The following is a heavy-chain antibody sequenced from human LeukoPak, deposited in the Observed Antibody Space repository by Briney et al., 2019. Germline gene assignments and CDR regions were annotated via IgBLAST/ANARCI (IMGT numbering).Heavy chain of an antibody. CDR2: IYTSGGT. D-gene: IGHD6-13*01. J-gene: IGHJ4*02. CDR3: ARAPIAAAGIYFDY. CDR1: GGSISSYY. V-gene: IGHV4-4*07. Sequence: SETLSLTCTVSGGSISSYYWSWIRQPAGKGLEWIGRIYTSGGTNYNPSLKSRVTMSVDTSKNQFSLKLSSVTAADTAVYYCARAPIAAAGIYFDYWGQGTLVTVSS.